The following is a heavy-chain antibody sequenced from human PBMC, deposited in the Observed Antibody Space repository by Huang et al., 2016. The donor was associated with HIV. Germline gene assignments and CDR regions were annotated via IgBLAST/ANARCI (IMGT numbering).Heavy chain of an antibody. Sequence: QVQLHQWGAGLLKPSETLSLTCAVYGGSFSGPNWTWIRQTPGKGLEWIGEINHSGRTNYSPSLKRRVNISLDTSKEQFSLRLRSVTAADTAVYYCARGRGDARGFLGLDFWGQGTLVTVSS. CDR2: INHSGRT. CDR1: GGSFSGPN. D-gene: IGHD3-16*01. J-gene: IGHJ4*02. CDR3: ARGRGDARGFLGLDF. V-gene: IGHV4-34*01.